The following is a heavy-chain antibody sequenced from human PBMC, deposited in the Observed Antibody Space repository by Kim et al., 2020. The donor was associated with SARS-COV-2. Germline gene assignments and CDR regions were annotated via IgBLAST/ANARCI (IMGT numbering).Heavy chain of an antibody. Sequence: SETLSLTCTVSGGSISSGTHYWAWIRQFPGKGLEWIGLTDFTGTTYYNSTLKSRLTLSVDISKNQFSLALFSVTAAHTPIYYCSRFSLSVRGCSYYAMAV. CDR2: TDFTGTT. CDR1: GGSISSGTHY. J-gene: IGHJ6*01. V-gene: IGHV4-31*03. D-gene: IGHD3-16*02. CDR3: SRFSLSVRGCSYYAMAV.